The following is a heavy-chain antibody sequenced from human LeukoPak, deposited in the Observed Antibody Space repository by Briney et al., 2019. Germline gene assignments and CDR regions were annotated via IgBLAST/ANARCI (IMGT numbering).Heavy chain of an antibody. V-gene: IGHV3-30*18. CDR2: ISYDGSNK. Sequence: QPGGSLRLSCAASGFTFSNYGMHWVRQAPGKGLEWVAVISYDGSNKSYADSVKGRFTISRDNSKNTLYLQMNSLRVDDTAVYYCAKDLYTSGWYDYWGQGTLVTVSS. J-gene: IGHJ4*02. CDR3: AKDLYTSGWYDY. D-gene: IGHD6-19*01. CDR1: GFTFSNYG.